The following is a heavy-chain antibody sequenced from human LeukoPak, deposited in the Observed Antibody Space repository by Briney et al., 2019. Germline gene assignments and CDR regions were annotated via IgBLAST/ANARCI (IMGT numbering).Heavy chain of an antibody. CDR2: IYTTGST. V-gene: IGHV4-61*02. CDR3: ARDGEMSTGYAFDI. J-gene: IGHJ3*02. Sequence: SQSLSLTCTVSGGSISSGSYYWSWIRLPAGKGLEWIGRIYTTGSTNYNTSPKSRVTILVDTSRNQFSLKLTSVTAADTAVYYCARDGEMSTGYAFDIWGQGTMVTVSS. D-gene: IGHD5-24*01. CDR1: GGSISSGSYY.